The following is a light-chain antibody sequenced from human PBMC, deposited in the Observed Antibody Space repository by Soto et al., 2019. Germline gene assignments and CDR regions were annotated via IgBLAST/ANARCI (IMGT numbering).Light chain of an antibody. CDR3: QQSYSTPLT. CDR2: AAS. V-gene: IGKV1-39*01. J-gene: IGKJ1*01. Sequence: IHLTQSPSSLTPSVRERDTDTYRASQSIRSYLNWYRHKPMQAPKLLISAASSLQSGVASRLSGSGSGTDFTLTISSLQPEDFATYYCQQSYSTPLTFGKGTKVDIK. CDR1: QSIRSY.